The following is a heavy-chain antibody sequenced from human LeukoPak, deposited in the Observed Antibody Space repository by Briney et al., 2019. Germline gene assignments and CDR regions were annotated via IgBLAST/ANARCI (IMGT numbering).Heavy chain of an antibody. D-gene: IGHD6-19*01. CDR2: IRYDGSIK. J-gene: IGHJ4*02. Sequence: GGSLRPSCAASGFTFSSYAMHWVRQAPGKGLEWVSFIRYDGSIKYYADSVEGRFTISRDNSKNTLYLQMNSLRADDTAVYYCAKGIAVAGTELADWGQGTLVTVSA. V-gene: IGHV3-30*02. CDR3: AKGIAVAGTELAD. CDR1: GFTFSSYA.